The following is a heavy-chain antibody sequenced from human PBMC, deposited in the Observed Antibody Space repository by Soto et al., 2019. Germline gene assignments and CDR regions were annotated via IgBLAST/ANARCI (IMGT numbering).Heavy chain of an antibody. CDR1: GGSISSYY. J-gene: IGHJ4*02. V-gene: IGHV4-59*01. D-gene: IGHD5-12*01. CDR3: ARAATYSGYDWGFDY. CDR2: IYYSGST. Sequence: PSETLSLTCTVSGGSISSYYWSWIRQPPGKGLEWIGYIYYSGSTNYNPSLKSRVTISVDTSKNQFSLKLSSVTAADTAVYYCARAATYSGYDWGFDYWGQGTLVTVSS.